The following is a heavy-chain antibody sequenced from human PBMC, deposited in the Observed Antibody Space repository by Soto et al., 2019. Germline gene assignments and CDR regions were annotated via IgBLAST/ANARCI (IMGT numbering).Heavy chain of an antibody. J-gene: IGHJ4*02. CDR3: ATYSRIAVAGKMGDY. Sequence: GESLKISCKGSGYSFTSYWFGWVRQMPGKGLEWMGIIYPGDSDTRYSPSFQGQVTISADKSISTAYLQWSSLKASDTAMYYCATYSRIAVAGKMGDYWGQGTLVTVSS. CDR2: IYPGDSDT. D-gene: IGHD6-19*01. V-gene: IGHV5-51*01. CDR1: GYSFTSYW.